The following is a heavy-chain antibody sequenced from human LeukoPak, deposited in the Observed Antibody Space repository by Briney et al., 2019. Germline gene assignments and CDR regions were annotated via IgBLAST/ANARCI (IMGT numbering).Heavy chain of an antibody. J-gene: IGHJ5*02. Sequence: PPASVKVSCKASGGTFSSYAISWVRQAPGQGLEWMGRIIPIFGIANYAQKFQGRVAITADKSTSTAYMELSSLRSEDTAVYYCARDSSGWYLWFDPWGQGTLVTVSS. D-gene: IGHD6-19*01. CDR1: GGTFSSYA. CDR3: ARDSSGWYLWFDP. CDR2: IIPIFGIA. V-gene: IGHV1-69*04.